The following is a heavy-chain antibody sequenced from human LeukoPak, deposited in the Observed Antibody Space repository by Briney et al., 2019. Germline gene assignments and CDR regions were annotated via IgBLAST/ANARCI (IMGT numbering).Heavy chain of an antibody. CDR2: INPNSGGT. J-gene: IGHJ6*02. CDR1: GYTFTGYY. CDR3: AKSTQQLVTYYYYGTDV. Sequence: ASVKVSCKASGYTFTGYYMHWVRQAPGQGLEWMGWINPNSGGTNYAQKFQGRVTMTRDTSISTAYMELSRLRSDDTAVYYCAKSTQQLVTYYYYGTDVWGQGTTVTVSS. D-gene: IGHD6-13*01. V-gene: IGHV1-2*02.